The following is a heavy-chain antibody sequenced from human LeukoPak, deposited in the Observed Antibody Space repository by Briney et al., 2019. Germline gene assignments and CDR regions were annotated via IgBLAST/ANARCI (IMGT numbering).Heavy chain of an antibody. J-gene: IGHJ4*02. Sequence: PSETLSLTCAVYGGSFSGYYWSWIRQPPGKGLECIGEINHSGSTNYNPSLKSRVTISVDTSKNQFSLKLSSVTAADTAVYYCARNPPRYYDSSGPSRNWGQGTLVTVSS. D-gene: IGHD3-22*01. V-gene: IGHV4-34*01. CDR1: GGSFSGYY. CDR3: ARNPPRYYDSSGPSRN. CDR2: INHSGST.